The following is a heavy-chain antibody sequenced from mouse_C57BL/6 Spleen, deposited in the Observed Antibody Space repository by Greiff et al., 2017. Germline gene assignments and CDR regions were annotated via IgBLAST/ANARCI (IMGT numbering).Heavy chain of an antibody. D-gene: IGHD1-1*02. V-gene: IGHV5-16*01. CDR3: ARDGWGNAMDY. J-gene: IGHJ4*01. CDR2: INYDGSST. Sequence: EVKLVESEGGLVQPGSSMKLSCTASGFTFSDYYMAWVRQVPEKGLEWVANINYDGSSTYYLDSLKSRFIISRDNAKNILYLQMSSLKSEDTATYYCARDGWGNAMDYWGQGTSVTVST. CDR1: GFTFSDYY.